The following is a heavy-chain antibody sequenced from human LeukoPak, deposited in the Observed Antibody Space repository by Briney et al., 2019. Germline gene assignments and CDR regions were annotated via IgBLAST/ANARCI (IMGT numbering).Heavy chain of an antibody. CDR1: VYTFTGYY. J-gene: IGHJ4*02. CDR3: ARVEAYSGSHRPYDY. D-gene: IGHD1-26*01. Sequence: ASVKVSCKASVYTFTGYYMIWVRQAPGQGLEWMGWINPNSGGTNYAQKFQGRVTMTRDTSISTAYMELSRLRSDDTTVYYCARVEAYSGSHRPYDYWGQGTLVTVSS. V-gene: IGHV1-2*02. CDR2: INPNSGGT.